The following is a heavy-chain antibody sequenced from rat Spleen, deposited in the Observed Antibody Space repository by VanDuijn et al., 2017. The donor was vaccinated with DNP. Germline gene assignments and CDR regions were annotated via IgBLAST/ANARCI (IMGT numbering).Heavy chain of an antibody. CDR1: GFTFSSFW. CDR3: VGRPPPTRGPFDY. D-gene: IGHD1-4*01. V-gene: IGHV5-58*01. CDR2: IKTDGGTT. J-gene: IGHJ2*01. Sequence: EVQLVETGGGLVQPGRSLKLSCVASGFTFSSFWMYWIRQAPGKGLEWVSSIKTDGGTTHYPDSVRGRFTISRDNAKSTLYLQMDSLRSEDTATYYCVGRPPPTRGPFDYWGQGVTVTVSS.